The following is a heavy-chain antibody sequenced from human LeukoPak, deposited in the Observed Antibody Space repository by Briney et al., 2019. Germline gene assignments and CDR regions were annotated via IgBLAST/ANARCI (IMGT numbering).Heavy chain of an antibody. CDR1: GFTFRNHA. Sequence: PGGSLRLSWAASGFTFRNHAMSWVRQAPGKGLEWVSVISGSGGSTYYADSVKGRFTISRDNSKNTLYLQMNSLRAEDTAVYYCARLLGSGSYGGDWGQGTLVTVSS. CDR2: ISGSGGST. CDR3: ARLLGSGSYGGD. J-gene: IGHJ4*02. V-gene: IGHV3-23*01. D-gene: IGHD1-26*01.